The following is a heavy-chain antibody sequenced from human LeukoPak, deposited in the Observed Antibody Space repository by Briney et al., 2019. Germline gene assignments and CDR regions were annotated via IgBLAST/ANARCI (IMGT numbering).Heavy chain of an antibody. J-gene: IGHJ4*02. CDR2: IYYSGYT. Sequence: SETLSLTCTVSGDSISSYYWSWIRQPPGKGLEWIGYIYYSGYTNSNPSLKSRVTISLDTSKSQFSLRLSSVTAADTAVYYCARGATSLSYFNSRGQGTLVTVSS. V-gene: IGHV4-59*01. D-gene: IGHD2/OR15-2a*01. CDR3: ARGATSLSYFNS. CDR1: GDSISSYY.